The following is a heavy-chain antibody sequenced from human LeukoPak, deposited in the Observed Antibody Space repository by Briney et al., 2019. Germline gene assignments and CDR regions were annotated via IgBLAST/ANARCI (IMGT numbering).Heavy chain of an antibody. Sequence: PGGSLRLSCAASGFTFNNYGMHWVRQAPGKGLEWVAFTRYDGGNKYYADSVKGRFTIPRANSKNTLYLQMNSLRAEDTAVYYCARAGYYGTSWYYYYMDVWGKGTTVTVSS. D-gene: IGHD3-10*01. V-gene: IGHV3-30*02. CDR2: TRYDGGNK. CDR1: GFTFNNYG. CDR3: ARAGYYGTSWYYYYMDV. J-gene: IGHJ6*03.